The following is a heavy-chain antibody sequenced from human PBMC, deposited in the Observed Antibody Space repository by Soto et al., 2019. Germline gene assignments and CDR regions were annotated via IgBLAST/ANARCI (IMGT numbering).Heavy chain of an antibody. CDR2: IYYSGTT. J-gene: IGHJ4*02. D-gene: IGHD1-26*01. CDR3: ARREIQGPIDY. Sequence: SETLSLTCAVYNYSITSSNWWGWIRQPPGKGLEWIGYIYYSGTTYYNPSLKSRVTMLVDTSKNQFSLKLTSVTAVDTAVYYCARREIQGPIDYWGQG. V-gene: IGHV4-28*01. CDR1: NYSITSSNW.